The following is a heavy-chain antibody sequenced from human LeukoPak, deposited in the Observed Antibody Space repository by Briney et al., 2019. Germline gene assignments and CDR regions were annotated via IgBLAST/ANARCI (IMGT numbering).Heavy chain of an antibody. CDR1: GGSFSGYY. Sequence: SETLSLTCAVYGGSFSGYYWSWIRQPPGKGLEWIGEINHSGSTNYNPSPKSRVTISVDTSKNQFSLKLSSVTAADMAVYYCARDPGSSGYYNYYMDVWGKGTTVTVSS. V-gene: IGHV4-34*01. CDR3: ARDPGSSGYYNYYMDV. CDR2: INHSGST. D-gene: IGHD6-19*01. J-gene: IGHJ6*03.